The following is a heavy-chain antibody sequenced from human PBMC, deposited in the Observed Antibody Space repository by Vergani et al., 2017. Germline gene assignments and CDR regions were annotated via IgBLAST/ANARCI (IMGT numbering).Heavy chain of an antibody. CDR2: IRYDGNNK. CDR3: ARSSLRLYYYFQY. D-gene: IGHD3-16*02. CDR1: GFTFSDYG. J-gene: IGHJ4*02. Sequence: QVYLVESGGGVVQPGGSLRLSCAASGFTFSDYGIHWVRQAPGKGLEWVTFIRYDGNNKYYADSVKRRFTISRDISKNMVYLQMNYLKTEDTAVYYCARSSLRLYYYFQYWGQGTLVTVSS. V-gene: IGHV3-30*02.